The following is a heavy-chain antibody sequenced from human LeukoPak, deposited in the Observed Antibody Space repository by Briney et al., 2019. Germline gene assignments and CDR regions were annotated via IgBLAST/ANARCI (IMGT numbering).Heavy chain of an antibody. Sequence: ASVKVCCKASGYTFTSYGISWVRPAPGQGLEWMGGFDPEDGETIYAQKFQGRVTMTEDTSTDTAYMELNSLRSDDTAVYYCARRGSGYGYDYWGQGTLVTVSS. V-gene: IGHV1-24*01. CDR2: FDPEDGET. CDR3: ARRGSGYGYDY. J-gene: IGHJ4*02. CDR1: GYTFTSYG. D-gene: IGHD5-18*01.